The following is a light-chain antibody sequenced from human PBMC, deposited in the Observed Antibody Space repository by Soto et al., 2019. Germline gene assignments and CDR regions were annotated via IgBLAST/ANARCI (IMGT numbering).Light chain of an antibody. CDR1: QIINIY. CDR3: QQSYRSPYT. V-gene: IGKV1-39*01. CDR2: GAS. Sequence: DIQLTQSPSSLSASVGDRVTVTCRTSQIINIYLNWYQQKPGKAPTLLIYGASSLQSGVPSRFSGGGSRTDFTLTISSLQTEDFATYYCQQSYRSPYTFGQGTKLEI. J-gene: IGKJ2*01.